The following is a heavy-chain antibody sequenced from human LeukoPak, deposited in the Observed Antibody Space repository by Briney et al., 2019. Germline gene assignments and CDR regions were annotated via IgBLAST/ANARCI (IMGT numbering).Heavy chain of an antibody. D-gene: IGHD1-26*01. V-gene: IGHV1-46*01. CDR2: IDPSGGST. CDR3: ARGSSGSYLNYFDY. Sequence: ASVTVSCKASGYTFTNYYIHCVRQAPGQGLEWMGIIDPSGGSTSYAQKFQGRVTMTRDMSTSTVYMELGSLRSEDTAVYHCARGSSGSYLNYFDYWGQGTLVTVSS. J-gene: IGHJ4*02. CDR1: GYTFTNYY.